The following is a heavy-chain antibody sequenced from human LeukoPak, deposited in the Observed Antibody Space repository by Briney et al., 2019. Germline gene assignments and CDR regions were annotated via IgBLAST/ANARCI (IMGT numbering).Heavy chain of an antibody. J-gene: IGHJ6*03. CDR2: ISSSGSTI. CDR3: ARADYYYMDV. CDR1: GFTLSSYE. Sequence: GGSLRLSCAASGFTLSSYEMNWVRQAPGKGLEWVSYISSSGSTIYYADSVKGRFTISRDNAKNSLYLQMNSLRAEDTAVYYCARADYYYMDVWGQGTTVTVSS. V-gene: IGHV3-48*03.